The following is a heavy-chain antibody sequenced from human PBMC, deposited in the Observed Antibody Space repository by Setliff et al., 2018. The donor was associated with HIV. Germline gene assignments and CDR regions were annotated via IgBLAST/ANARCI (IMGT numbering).Heavy chain of an antibody. CDR1: GGPFSGYF. J-gene: IGHJ4*02. D-gene: IGHD3-3*01. Sequence: SETLSLTCGVFGGPFSGYFWSWIRQSPGKGLEWIGEINFSGTTNYTPSLKSRVTISIDTSKEWFSLNLTSVTAADTAIYYCVRWGGEHYSLFSGYYTPWGDFWGQGTLVTVSS. CDR2: INFSGTT. CDR3: VRWGGEHYSLFSGYYTPWGDF. V-gene: IGHV4-34*01.